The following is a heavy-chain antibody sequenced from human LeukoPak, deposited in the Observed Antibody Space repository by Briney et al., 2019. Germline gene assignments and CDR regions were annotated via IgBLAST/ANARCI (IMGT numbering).Heavy chain of an antibody. V-gene: IGHV5-51*01. CDR1: GYTFSSYW. CDR3: SRRGRAVAPFDN. D-gene: IGHD6-19*01. CDR2: IYPGDSDT. J-gene: IGHJ4*02. Sequence: GESLKISCKGFGYTFSSYWIGWVRKMPGKGLEWMGIIYPGDSDTRYSPSFQGQVTISADKSRNTAYLQWSSLKASDTAIYYCSRRGRAVAPFDNWGQGTLVTVSS.